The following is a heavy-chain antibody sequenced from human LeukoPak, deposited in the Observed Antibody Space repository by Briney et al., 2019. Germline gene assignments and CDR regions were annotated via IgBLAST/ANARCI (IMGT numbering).Heavy chain of an antibody. D-gene: IGHD6-19*01. V-gene: IGHV4-61*02. CDR3: ARVPGIAVAGTEDAFDI. Sequence: ASQTLSLTCTVSGGSISSGSYYWSWIRQPAGKGLEWIGRICTSGSTNYNPSLKSRVTISVDTSKNQFSLKLGSVTAADTAVYYCARVPGIAVAGTEDAFDIWGQGTMVTVSS. CDR1: GGSISSGSYY. CDR2: ICTSGST. J-gene: IGHJ3*02.